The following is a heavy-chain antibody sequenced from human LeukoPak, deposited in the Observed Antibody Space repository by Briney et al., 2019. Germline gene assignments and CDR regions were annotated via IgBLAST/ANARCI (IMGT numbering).Heavy chain of an antibody. CDR2: IYPGDSDT. CDR3: ARHVTMVRGIIFYYYGMDV. Sequence: GESLKISCKASGYSFTDYWIGWVRQMPGKGLEWMGIIYPGDSDTRYSPSFQGQVTISADKSISTAYLQWSSLKASDTAMYYCARHVTMVRGIIFYYYGMDVWGQGTTVTVSS. CDR1: GYSFTDYW. V-gene: IGHV5-51*01. J-gene: IGHJ6*02. D-gene: IGHD3-10*01.